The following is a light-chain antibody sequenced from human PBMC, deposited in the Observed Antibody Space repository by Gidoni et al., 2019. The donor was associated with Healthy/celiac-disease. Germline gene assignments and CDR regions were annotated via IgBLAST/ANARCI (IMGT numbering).Light chain of an antibody. CDR3: QVWDSSTVV. V-gene: IGLV3-9*01. J-gene: IGLJ2*01. CDR2: RDS. Sequence: SYELTQPLSVSVALGQTARITCGGNNIGSKNVNWYQQKPGQAPVLVIDRDSNRPSGIPERFSGSNSGNTATLTISRAQAGDEADYYCQVWDSSTVVFGGGTKLTVL. CDR1: NIGSKN.